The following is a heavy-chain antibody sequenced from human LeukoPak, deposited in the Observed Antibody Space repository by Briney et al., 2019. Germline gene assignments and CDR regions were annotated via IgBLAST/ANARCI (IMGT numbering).Heavy chain of an antibody. CDR1: GGTFSSYA. J-gene: IGHJ4*02. CDR2: IIPIFGTA. D-gene: IGHD5-18*01. V-gene: IGHV1-69*05. Sequence: SVKVSCKASGGTFSSYAISWVRQAPGQGLEWMGRIIPIFGTANYAQKFQGRVTITTDESTSTAYMELSSLRSEDTAVYYCARGAGYSYGRNFDYWGQGTLVTVSS. CDR3: ARGAGYSYGRNFDY.